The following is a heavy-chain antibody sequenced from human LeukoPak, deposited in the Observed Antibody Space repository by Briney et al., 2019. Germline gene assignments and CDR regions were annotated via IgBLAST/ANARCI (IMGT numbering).Heavy chain of an antibody. CDR3: TRDSHGGVDY. D-gene: IGHD3-10*01. J-gene: IGHJ4*02. Sequence: GGSLRLSCAASGFSFSPSWIHWVRQAPGMGLEWVSRTNGDGTDTIYADSVKGQFTISRDNAKNTLYLQMNSLRAEDTAVYYCTRDSHGGVDYWGQGTLVTVSS. CDR2: TNGDGTDT. CDR1: GFSFSPSW. V-gene: IGHV3-74*01.